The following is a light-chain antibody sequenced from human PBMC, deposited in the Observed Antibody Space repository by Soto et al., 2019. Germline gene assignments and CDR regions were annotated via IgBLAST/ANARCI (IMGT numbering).Light chain of an antibody. J-gene: IGKJ1*01. V-gene: IGKV1-5*01. CDR2: DVS. CDR3: QQYGSLWT. Sequence: DIQMTQSPSTLSVSVGDRVTITCRASQSVSRWLAWYQQKPGQAPKLLIYDVSSLDSGVPDRFSGSGSGTEFTLTISSLEPDDFAAYYCQQYGSLWTFGRGTKVDIK. CDR1: QSVSRW.